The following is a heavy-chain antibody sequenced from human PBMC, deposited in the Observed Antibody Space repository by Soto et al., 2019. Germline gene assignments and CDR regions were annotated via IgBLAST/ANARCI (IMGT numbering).Heavy chain of an antibody. Sequence: EVQLLDSGGGLVQRGGSLRLSCVASGFTFSSYAVTWVRQAPGKGLEWVSGISGGGGRTYYADSVKGRFTISRDNSKKTLYLQMNNLRAEDTAVYYCAKDLNLNDFRSDYSNGMDVWGQGTTVTVSS. D-gene: IGHD3-3*01. CDR3: AKDLNLNDFRSDYSNGMDV. V-gene: IGHV3-23*01. CDR2: ISGGGGRT. J-gene: IGHJ6*02. CDR1: GFTFSSYA.